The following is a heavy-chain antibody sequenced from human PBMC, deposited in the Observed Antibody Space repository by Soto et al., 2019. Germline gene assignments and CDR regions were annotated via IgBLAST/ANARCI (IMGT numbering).Heavy chain of an antibody. D-gene: IGHD1-26*01. CDR1: GGSFSGYY. CDR2: IYYSGST. Sequence: PSETLSLTCAVYGGSFSGYYWSWIRQPPGKGLEWIGYIYYSGSTNYNPSLKSRVTISVDTSKNQFSLKLSSVTAADTAVYYCARVLFGRVAWFDPWGQGTLVTVSS. CDR3: ARVLFGRVAWFDP. V-gene: IGHV4-59*12. J-gene: IGHJ5*02.